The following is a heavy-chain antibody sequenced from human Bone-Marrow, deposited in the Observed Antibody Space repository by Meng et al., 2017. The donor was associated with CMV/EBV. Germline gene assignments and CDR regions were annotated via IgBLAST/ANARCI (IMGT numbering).Heavy chain of an antibody. Sequence: SVKVSCKASGGTFSSYAISWVRQAPGQGLEWMGGIIPIFGTANYAQKFQGRVTITTDESTSTAYMELSSLRSEDTAVYYCARAQVSIFGVVIPKYYYYYYGMDVWGQGTTVTVSS. CDR3: ARAQVSIFGVVIPKYYYYYYGMDV. V-gene: IGHV1-69*05. CDR2: IIPIFGTA. D-gene: IGHD3-3*01. CDR1: GGTFSSYA. J-gene: IGHJ6*02.